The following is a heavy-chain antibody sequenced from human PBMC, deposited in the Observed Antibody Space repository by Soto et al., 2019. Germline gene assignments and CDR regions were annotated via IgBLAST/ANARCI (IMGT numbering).Heavy chain of an antibody. Sequence: ASVKVSYKASGYTFTSYGIIWVRQAPGQGLEWMGIINPSGGSTSYAQKFQGRVTMTTETPTSTAYMELRSLRSDDTAVYYCARVRAELGYCSGGSCLPYYYGMDVWGQGTTVTVSS. CDR1: GYTFTSYG. D-gene: IGHD2-15*01. V-gene: IGHV1-18*01. CDR2: INPSGGST. J-gene: IGHJ6*02. CDR3: ARVRAELGYCSGGSCLPYYYGMDV.